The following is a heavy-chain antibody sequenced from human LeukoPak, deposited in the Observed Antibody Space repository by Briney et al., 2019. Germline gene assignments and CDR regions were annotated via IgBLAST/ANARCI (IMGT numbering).Heavy chain of an antibody. CDR1: GYTFTSYA. CDR2: INAGNGNT. J-gene: IGHJ4*02. CDR3: ARDSDYDILPGYYKGGFDY. V-gene: IGHV1-3*01. Sequence: ASVKVSCKASGYTFTSYAMHWVRQAPGQRREWMGWINAGNGNTKYSQKLQGRVTITRETSASAAYMELSTLRSEDTAVYYCARDSDYDILPGYYKGGFDYWGQGTLVTVSS. D-gene: IGHD3-9*01.